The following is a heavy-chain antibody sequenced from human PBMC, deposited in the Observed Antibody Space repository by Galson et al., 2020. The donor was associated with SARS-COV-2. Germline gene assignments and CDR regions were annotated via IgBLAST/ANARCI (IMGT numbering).Heavy chain of an antibody. V-gene: IGHV7-4-1*02. CDR2: INTTTGNP. CDR3: ARGAGAWFGELLDY. Sequence: ASVKVSCKASGYTFNNYALNWVRQAPGQGLEWMAWINTTTGNPTYAQGFTGRFVFSLDTSISTAYLQISSLKAEDTAVYYCARGAGAWFGELLDYWGQGTLVTVSS. J-gene: IGHJ4*02. CDR1: GYTFNNYA. D-gene: IGHD3-10*01.